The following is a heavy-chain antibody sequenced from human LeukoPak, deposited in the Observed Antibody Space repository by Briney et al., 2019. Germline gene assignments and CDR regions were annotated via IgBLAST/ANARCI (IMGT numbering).Heavy chain of an antibody. J-gene: IGHJ4*02. CDR3: AKDPYGSGSYYPSRISN. D-gene: IGHD3-10*01. CDR1: GFTFSSYA. Sequence: PGGSPRLSCAASGFTFSSYAMSWVRQAPGKGLEWVSAISGSGGSTYYADSVKGRFTISRDNSKNTLYLQMNSLRAEDTAVYYCAKDPYGSGSYYPSRISNWGQGTLVTVSS. CDR2: ISGSGGST. V-gene: IGHV3-23*01.